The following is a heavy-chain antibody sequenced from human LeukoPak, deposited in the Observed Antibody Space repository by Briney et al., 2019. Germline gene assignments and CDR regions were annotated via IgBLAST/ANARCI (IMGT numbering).Heavy chain of an antibody. CDR2: IIPIFGTA. V-gene: IGHV1-69*13. J-gene: IGHJ6*02. Sequence: ASVKVSCKASGGTFSSYAISWVRQAPGQGLEWMGGIIPIFGTANYAQKFQGRVTITADESTSTAYMELSSLRSGDTAVYYCASRRIVVVVAATLGYYYYGMDVWGQGTTVTVSS. CDR1: GGTFSSYA. CDR3: ASRRIVVVVAATLGYYYYGMDV. D-gene: IGHD2-15*01.